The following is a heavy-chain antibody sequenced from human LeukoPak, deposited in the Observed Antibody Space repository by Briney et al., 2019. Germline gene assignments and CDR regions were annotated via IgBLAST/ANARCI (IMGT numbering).Heavy chain of an antibody. D-gene: IGHD3-10*01. CDR1: GGSFSGYY. CDR2: INHSGST. Sequence: KPSETLSLTCAVYGGSFSGYYWSWIRQPPGKGLEWIGEINHSGSTNYNPSLKSRVTISVDTSKNQFSLKLSSVTAADTAVYYCATVGYGSGTWGQGTLVTVSS. V-gene: IGHV4-34*01. J-gene: IGHJ5*02. CDR3: ATVGYGSGT.